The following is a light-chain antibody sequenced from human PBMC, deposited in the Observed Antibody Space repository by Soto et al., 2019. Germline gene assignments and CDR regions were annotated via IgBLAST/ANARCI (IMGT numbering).Light chain of an antibody. CDR3: QQTYSDIS. CDR1: RTINTY. J-gene: IGKJ4*01. CDR2: GAS. Sequence: DVRMTQSPSSLSASVGDTITITCRASRTINTYLNWFQQKPGEPPRLLIYGASTMRDGVPSRFSGSGSGANFTLTISGLQPEDFVSYHCQQTYSDISFGRGTKV. V-gene: IGKV1-39*01.